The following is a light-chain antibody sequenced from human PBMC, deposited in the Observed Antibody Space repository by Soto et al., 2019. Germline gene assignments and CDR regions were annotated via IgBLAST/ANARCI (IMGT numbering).Light chain of an antibody. Sequence: EIVLTQSPVTLSLSPGERATLSCRASQSVRTYLAWYQVKPGQAPRLLIYDASRMAAGVPARFSGSGSGTDFTLTISSLEPEDFALYYCQQRNTWPPITFGQGTRLEIK. CDR2: DAS. CDR3: QQRNTWPPIT. CDR1: QSVRTY. V-gene: IGKV3-11*01. J-gene: IGKJ5*01.